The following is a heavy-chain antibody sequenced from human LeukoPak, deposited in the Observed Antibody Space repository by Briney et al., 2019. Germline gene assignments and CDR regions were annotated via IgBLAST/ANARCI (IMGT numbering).Heavy chain of an antibody. V-gene: IGHV1-24*01. CDR2: FDPEDGET. D-gene: IGHD6-6*01. J-gene: IGHJ4*02. CDR1: GGTFSSYA. Sequence: ASVKVSCKASGGTFSSYAISWVRQAPGKGLEWMGGFDPEDGETIYAQKFQGRVTMTEDTSTDTAYMELSSLRSEDTAVYYCATGVEYSSQPILDYWGQGTLVTVSS. CDR3: ATGVEYSSQPILDY.